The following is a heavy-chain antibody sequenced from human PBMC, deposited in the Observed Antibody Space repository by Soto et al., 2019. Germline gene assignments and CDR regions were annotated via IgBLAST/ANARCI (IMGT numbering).Heavy chain of an antibody. CDR2: ISGSGGSS. J-gene: IGHJ3*02. CDR1: GFTFSSYA. Sequence: EVQLLESGGGLVQPGGSLRLSCAASGFTFSSYATSWVRQAPGKGLEWVSAISGSGGSSYYADSVKGRFTISRDNSKNTLYLQMNSLRAEDTAVYYCAKDRVVVAATPFDAFDIWGQGTMVTVSS. V-gene: IGHV3-23*01. CDR3: AKDRVVVAATPFDAFDI. D-gene: IGHD2-15*01.